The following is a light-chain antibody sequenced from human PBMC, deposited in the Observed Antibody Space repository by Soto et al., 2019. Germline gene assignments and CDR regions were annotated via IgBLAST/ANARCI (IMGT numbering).Light chain of an antibody. V-gene: IGKV1-9*01. CDR1: QGISSY. Sequence: IQSTPSPSPLSVSVGDRVTITCRASQGISSYLAWYQQKPGKAPKLQIYAASTLQSGVPSRFSGSGSGTDFTLTISSLQPEDFATYYCQQANSFPITFGQGTRLEIK. J-gene: IGKJ5*01. CDR2: AAS. CDR3: QQANSFPIT.